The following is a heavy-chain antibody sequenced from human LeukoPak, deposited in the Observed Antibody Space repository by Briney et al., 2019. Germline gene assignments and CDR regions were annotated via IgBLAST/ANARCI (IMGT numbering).Heavy chain of an antibody. Sequence: SETLSLTCTVSGGSISSDYWSWIRQPPGKGLEWIGYIYYRGSTNYNPSLKSRVTISVDTSKNQFSLKLSSVTVADTAVYYCARLSGYSSGHYYSDYWGQGTLVTVSS. J-gene: IGHJ4*02. V-gene: IGHV4-59*01. CDR1: GGSISSDY. D-gene: IGHD3-22*01. CDR2: IYYRGST. CDR3: ARLSGYSSGHYYSDY.